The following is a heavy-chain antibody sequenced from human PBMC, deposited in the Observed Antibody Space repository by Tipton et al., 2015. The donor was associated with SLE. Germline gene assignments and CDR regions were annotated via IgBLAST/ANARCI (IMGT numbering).Heavy chain of an antibody. J-gene: IGHJ3*02. D-gene: IGHD6-13*01. CDR1: GGSISSSSYY. Sequence: TLSLTCTVSGGSISSSSYYWGWIRQPPGKGLEWIGNIYYSGSTYYNPSLKSRVTISVDTSKNQFSLKLSSVTAADTAVYYCARHLGVAAAGAFDIWGQGTMVTVSS. CDR2: IYYSGST. V-gene: IGHV4-39*01. CDR3: ARHLGVAAAGAFDI.